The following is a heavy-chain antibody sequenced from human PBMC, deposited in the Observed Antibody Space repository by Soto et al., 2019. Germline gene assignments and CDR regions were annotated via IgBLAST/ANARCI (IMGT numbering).Heavy chain of an antibody. Sequence: PGGSLRLSCAASGFTFSSFHMNWVRQAPGRGLEWVAYITSSSDTIYYSDSVKGRFTISRDNGKNSLFLQMNSLRDEDTAVYYCARGHYYDSSGYYPSWGQGTLVTVAS. CDR2: ITSSSDTI. V-gene: IGHV3-48*02. J-gene: IGHJ5*02. CDR1: GFTFSSFH. CDR3: ARGHYYDSSGYYPS. D-gene: IGHD3-22*01.